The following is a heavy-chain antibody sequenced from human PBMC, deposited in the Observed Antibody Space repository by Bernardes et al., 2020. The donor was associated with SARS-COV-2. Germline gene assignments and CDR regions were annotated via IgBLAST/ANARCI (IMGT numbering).Heavy chain of an antibody. J-gene: IGHJ5*02. Sequence: GGSLRLSRAASGFTFKNFGMHWVRQAPGKGLEWVALISYDGINKFYADSVKGRFTISRDNSESTLFLHMNSLRADDTALYYCARGYYGGDPGGQGTLVTVSS. D-gene: IGHD2-21*01. CDR1: GFTFKNFG. CDR3: ARGYYGGDP. CDR2: ISYDGINK. V-gene: IGHV3-30*03.